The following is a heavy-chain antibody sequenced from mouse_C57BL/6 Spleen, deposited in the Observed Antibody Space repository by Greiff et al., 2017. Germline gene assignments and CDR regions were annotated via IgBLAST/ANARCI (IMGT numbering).Heavy chain of an antibody. Sequence: QVQLQQPGAELVKPGASVKVSCKASGYTFTSYWMHWVKQRPGQGLEWIGRIHPSDSDTNYNQKFKGKATLTVDKSTSTAYMQLSSLKSEASAVYYCAIYYDYDGYFDVWGTGTTVTVSS. CDR2: IHPSDSDT. D-gene: IGHD2-4*01. CDR3: AIYYDYDGYFDV. V-gene: IGHV1-74*01. CDR1: GYTFTSYW. J-gene: IGHJ1*03.